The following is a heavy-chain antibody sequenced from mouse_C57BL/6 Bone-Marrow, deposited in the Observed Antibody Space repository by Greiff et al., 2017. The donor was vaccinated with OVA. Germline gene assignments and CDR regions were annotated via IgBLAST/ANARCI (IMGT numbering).Heavy chain of an antibody. CDR1: GFNIKDDY. Sequence: EVKLQESGAELVRPGASVKLSCTASGFNIKDDYMHWVKQRPEQGLEWIGWIDPENGDTEYASKFQGKATITADTSSNTAYLQLSSLTSEDTAVYYCTSTVVASRGYFDVWGTGTTVTVSS. J-gene: IGHJ1*03. V-gene: IGHV14-4*01. CDR3: TSTVVASRGYFDV. CDR2: IDPENGDT. D-gene: IGHD1-1*01.